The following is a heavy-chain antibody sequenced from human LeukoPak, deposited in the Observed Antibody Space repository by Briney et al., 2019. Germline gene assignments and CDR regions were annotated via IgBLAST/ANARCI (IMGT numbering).Heavy chain of an antibody. Sequence: SETLSLTCTVSGGSISSSSYYWGWIRQPPGKGLEWIGSIHYSGSTYYNPSLKSRVTISVDTSKNQFSLKLSSVTAADTAVYYCARHELTYYYGSGSYESNWFDPWGQGTLVTVSS. CDR1: GGSISSSSYY. D-gene: IGHD3-10*01. J-gene: IGHJ5*02. CDR2: IHYSGST. V-gene: IGHV4-39*01. CDR3: ARHELTYYYGSGSYESNWFDP.